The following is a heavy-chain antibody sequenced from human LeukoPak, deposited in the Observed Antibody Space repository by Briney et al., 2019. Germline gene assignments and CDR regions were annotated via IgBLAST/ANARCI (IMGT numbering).Heavy chain of an antibody. J-gene: IGHJ6*02. Sequence: SETLSLTCTVSGGSISSYYWGWIRQPPGKGLEWIGYIYYSGSTNYNPSLKSRVTISVDTSKNQFSLKLSSVTAADTAVYYCARLGGDSYYYYYGMDVWGQGTTVTVSS. CDR1: GGSISSYY. V-gene: IGHV4-59*01. CDR3: ARLGGDSYYYYYGMDV. CDR2: IYYSGST. D-gene: IGHD4-17*01.